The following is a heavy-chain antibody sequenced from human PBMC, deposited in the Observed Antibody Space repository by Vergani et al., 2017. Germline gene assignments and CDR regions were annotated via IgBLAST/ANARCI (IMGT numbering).Heavy chain of an antibody. Sequence: QVQLQQWGAGLLKPSETLSLTCAVYGGSFSGYYWSWIRQPPGKGLEWIGEINHSGSTNYNPSLKSRVTISVDTSKNQFSLKLSSVTAADTAVYYCARGIYGSGPRVQKRYYYYMDVWGKGTTVTVSS. V-gene: IGHV4-34*01. D-gene: IGHD3-10*01. CDR3: ARGIYGSGPRVQKRYYYYMDV. CDR2: INHSGST. J-gene: IGHJ6*03. CDR1: GGSFSGYY.